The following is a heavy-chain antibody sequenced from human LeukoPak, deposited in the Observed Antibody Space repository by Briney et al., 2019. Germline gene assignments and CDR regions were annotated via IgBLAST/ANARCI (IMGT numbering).Heavy chain of an antibody. CDR1: GGSFSGYY. D-gene: IGHD6-19*01. CDR2: INHSGST. Sequence: SETLSLTCAVYGGSFSGYYWSWIRHPPGKGLEWIGEINHSGSTNYNPSLKSRVTISVDTSKNQFSLKLSSVTAADTAVYYRARGRKGGWYHWGQGTLVTVSS. V-gene: IGHV4-34*01. J-gene: IGHJ5*02. CDR3: ARGRKGGWYH.